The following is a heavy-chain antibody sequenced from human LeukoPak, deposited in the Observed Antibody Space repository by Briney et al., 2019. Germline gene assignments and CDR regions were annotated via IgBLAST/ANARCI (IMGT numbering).Heavy chain of an antibody. J-gene: IGHJ5*02. CDR1: GYSISSGYY. Sequence: PSETLSLTCTVSGYSISSGYYWGWIRQPPGKGLEWIGSIYHSGSTNYNPSLKSRVTISVDTSKNQFSLKLSSVTAADTAVYYCARRKGDILTSYLRPWFDPWGQGTLVTVSS. CDR3: ARRKGDILTSYLRPWFDP. CDR2: IYHSGST. V-gene: IGHV4-38-2*02. D-gene: IGHD3-9*01.